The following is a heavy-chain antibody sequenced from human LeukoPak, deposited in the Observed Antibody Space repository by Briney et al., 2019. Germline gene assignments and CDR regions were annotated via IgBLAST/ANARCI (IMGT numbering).Heavy chain of an antibody. CDR3: ARRGYCSSTSCYEYWFDP. CDR1: GVSISSRSYY. J-gene: IGHJ5*02. V-gene: IGHV4-39*01. D-gene: IGHD2-2*01. CDR2: IYYSGST. Sequence: PSETLSLTCTVSGVSISSRSYYWGWIRQPPGKGREWIGIIYYSGSTYYNPSLKSRLTISVDTSKNQFSLKLSSVTATDTAVYYCARRGYCSSTSCYEYWFDPWGQGTLVTVSS.